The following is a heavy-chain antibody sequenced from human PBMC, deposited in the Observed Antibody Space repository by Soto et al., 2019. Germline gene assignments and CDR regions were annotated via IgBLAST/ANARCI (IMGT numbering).Heavy chain of an antibody. Sequence: QVQLVQSGAEVKKPGSSVKVSCKASGGTFSSYAISWVRQAPGQGLEWMGGIIPIFGTANYAQKFQGRVTITADEFASTGYMELCSLRSEDTAVYYCASYTLRAAFDIGGQGTMVTVSS. V-gene: IGHV1-69*12. J-gene: IGHJ3*02. CDR3: ASYTLRAAFDI. CDR2: IIPIFGTA. D-gene: IGHD4-17*01. CDR1: GGTFSSYA.